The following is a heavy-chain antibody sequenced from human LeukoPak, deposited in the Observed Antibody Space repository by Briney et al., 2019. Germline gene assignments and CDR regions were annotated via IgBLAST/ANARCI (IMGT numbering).Heavy chain of an antibody. CDR3: ARHYEEWELRSHFDY. J-gene: IGHJ4*02. CDR1: GGSISSSSYY. CDR2: IYYSGST. V-gene: IGHV4-39*01. Sequence: ETSETLSLTCTVSGGSISSSSYYWGWIRQPPGKGLEWIGIIYYSGSTYYNPSLKSRVTISVDTSKNQFSLKLSSVTAADTAVYYCARHYEEWELRSHFDYWGQGTLVTVSS. D-gene: IGHD1-26*01.